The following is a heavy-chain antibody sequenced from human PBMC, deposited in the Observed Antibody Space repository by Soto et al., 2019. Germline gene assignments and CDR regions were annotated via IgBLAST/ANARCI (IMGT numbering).Heavy chain of an antibody. CDR2: ISYDGSNK. V-gene: IGHV3-30-3*01. CDR3: ARGSSHD. D-gene: IGHD1-26*01. J-gene: IGHJ4*02. Sequence: GGSLRLSGAASGFTFSSYAMHWVRQAPGKGLEWVAVISYDGSNKYYADSVKGRFTISRDNSKNTLYLQMNSLRAEDTAVYYCARGSSHDWGQGTLVTVSS. CDR1: GFTFSSYA.